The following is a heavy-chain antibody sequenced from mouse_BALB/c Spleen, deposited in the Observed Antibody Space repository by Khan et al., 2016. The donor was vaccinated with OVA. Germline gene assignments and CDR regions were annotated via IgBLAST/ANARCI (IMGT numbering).Heavy chain of an antibody. CDR1: GYSITSGYG. J-gene: IGHJ2*01. Sequence: EVQLQESGPGLVKPSQSLSLTCTVTGYSITSGYGWNWIRQFPGNQLEWMGYISYSGSTNYNPYLKSRISITRDKSKNTFFLQLNSVTTEDTATYYCARTARIKYWGQGTTLTVSA. CDR2: ISYSGST. CDR3: ARTARIKY. D-gene: IGHD1-2*01. V-gene: IGHV3-2*02.